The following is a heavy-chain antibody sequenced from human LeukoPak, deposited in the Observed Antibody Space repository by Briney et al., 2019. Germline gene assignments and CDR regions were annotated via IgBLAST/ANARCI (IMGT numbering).Heavy chain of an antibody. CDR3: ARSNHDYGDPWYFDL. J-gene: IGHJ2*01. CDR1: GGSLSSYY. Sequence: SETLSLTCTVSGGSLSSYYWSWIRQPPGKGLEWIGEINHSGSTNYNPSLKSRVTISVDTSKNQFSLKLSSVTAADTAVYYCARSNHDYGDPWYFDLWGRGTLVTVSS. D-gene: IGHD4-17*01. V-gene: IGHV4-34*01. CDR2: INHSGST.